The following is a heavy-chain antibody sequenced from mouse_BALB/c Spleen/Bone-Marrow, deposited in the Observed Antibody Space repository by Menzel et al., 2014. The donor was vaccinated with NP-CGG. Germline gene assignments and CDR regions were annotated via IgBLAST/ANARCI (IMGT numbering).Heavy chain of an antibody. V-gene: IGHV1S81*02. D-gene: IGHD2-14*01. CDR3: ARWYEGY. CDR1: GYTFTSYW. J-gene: IGHJ2*01. Sequence: QVHVKQSGAELVKPGASVKLSCKASGYTFTSYWTHWVKQRPGQGLEWIGEINPSNGRTNYNEKFKSKATLTVDKSSSTAYMQLSSLTSEDSAVYYCARWYEGYWGQGTTLTVSS. CDR2: INPSNGRT.